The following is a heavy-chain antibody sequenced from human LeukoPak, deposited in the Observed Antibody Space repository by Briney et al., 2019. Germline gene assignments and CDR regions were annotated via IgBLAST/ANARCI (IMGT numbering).Heavy chain of an antibody. CDR2: IYTSGST. V-gene: IGHV4-61*02. CDR3: ASYTSTIFGVVIDY. D-gene: IGHD3-3*01. CDR1: GGSISSGNYY. Sequence: SETLSLTCTVSGGSISSGNYYWSWIRQPAGKGLEWIGRIYTSGSTNYNPSLKSRVTISVDTSKNQFSLKLSSVTAADTAVYYCASYTSTIFGVVIDYWGQGTLVTVSS. J-gene: IGHJ4*02.